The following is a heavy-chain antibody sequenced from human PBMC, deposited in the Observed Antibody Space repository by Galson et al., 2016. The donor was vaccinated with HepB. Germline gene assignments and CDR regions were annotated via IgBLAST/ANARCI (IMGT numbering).Heavy chain of an antibody. Sequence: SLRLSCAASEFTFNNCPLHWVRQAPGKGLEWVAVLSHDGVTKFYADSVRARLTISRDKSKTTVYLQMDGLSAEDTAVYYCAREWELGGYFDYWGQGTLVTVSS. D-gene: IGHD1-26*01. CDR3: AREWELGGYFDY. V-gene: IGHV3-30-3*01. J-gene: IGHJ4*02. CDR2: LSHDGVTK. CDR1: EFTFNNCP.